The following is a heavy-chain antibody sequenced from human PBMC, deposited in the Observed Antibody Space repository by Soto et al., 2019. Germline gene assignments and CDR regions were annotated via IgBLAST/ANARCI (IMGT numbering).Heavy chain of an antibody. D-gene: IGHD1-1*01. V-gene: IGHV4-4*07. Sequence: SETLSLTCTVSGASISGFYWSWIRKSAGKGLEWIGRIYATGTTDYYPSLKSRVMMSVDTSKKQFSLKLRSVTAADTAVYYCVRDGTKTLRDWFDPWGQGISVTVSS. J-gene: IGHJ5*02. CDR3: VRDGTKTLRDWFDP. CDR2: IYATGTT. CDR1: GASISGFY.